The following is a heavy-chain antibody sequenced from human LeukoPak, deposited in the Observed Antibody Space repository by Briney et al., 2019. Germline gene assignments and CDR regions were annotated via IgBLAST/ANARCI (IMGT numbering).Heavy chain of an antibody. CDR3: ARDLNWETY. D-gene: IGHD1-1*01. J-gene: IGHJ4*02. CDR2: IKPDGSQI. CDR1: GFTFSSYW. V-gene: IGHV3-7*01. Sequence: GGSLRLSCAASGFTFSSYWMTWVRQAPGKGLEWVANIKPDGSQIYYVDSVKGRFTISRDDAKNSLYLQMNSLRAEDTAVYYCARDLNWETYWGQGTLVTVSS.